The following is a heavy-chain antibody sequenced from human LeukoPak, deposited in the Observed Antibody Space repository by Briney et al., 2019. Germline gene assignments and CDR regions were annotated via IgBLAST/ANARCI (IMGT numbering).Heavy chain of an antibody. Sequence: PSETLSLTCTVSGGSISSYYWSWIRQPAGTGLGWVGRIYTSGSTNYNPCLKSRVTMSVDTSKNQFSLKLSSVTAADTAVYYCARNIGYSSSKYNWFDPWGQGTLVTVSS. V-gene: IGHV4-4*07. CDR2: IYTSGST. J-gene: IGHJ5*02. CDR3: ARNIGYSSSKYNWFDP. CDR1: GGSISSYY. D-gene: IGHD6-13*01.